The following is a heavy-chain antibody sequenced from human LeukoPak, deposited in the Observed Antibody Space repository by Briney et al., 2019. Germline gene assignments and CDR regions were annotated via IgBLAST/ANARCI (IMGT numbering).Heavy chain of an antibody. CDR1: GGTFSSYA. D-gene: IGHD2-15*01. Sequence: GASVKVSCKASGGTFSSYAISGVREAPGQGLEWMGRIISIFGTANYAQKFQGRVTITTDESTSTAYMELSSLRSEDTAVYYCARDPLPYCSGGSCYTPTWGQGTLVTVSS. J-gene: IGHJ5*02. CDR2: IISIFGTA. CDR3: ARDPLPYCSGGSCYTPT. V-gene: IGHV1-69*05.